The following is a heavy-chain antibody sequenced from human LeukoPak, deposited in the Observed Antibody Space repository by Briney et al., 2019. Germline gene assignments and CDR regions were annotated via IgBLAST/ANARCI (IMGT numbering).Heavy chain of an antibody. V-gene: IGHV3-74*01. Sequence: GSLRLSCAASGFSFSTHWMHWVRQAPGKGLVCVAQINSDGSRTSYADSVKGRFTISRDTAKNTLYLEMISLRAEDTAVYYCGSLTVVARDHWGQGTLVTVSS. J-gene: IGHJ4*02. CDR1: GFSFSTHW. CDR2: INSDGSRT. CDR3: GSLTVVARDH. D-gene: IGHD3-22*01.